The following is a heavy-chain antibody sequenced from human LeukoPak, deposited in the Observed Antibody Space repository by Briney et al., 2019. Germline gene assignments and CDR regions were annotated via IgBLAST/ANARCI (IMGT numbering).Heavy chain of an antibody. V-gene: IGHV4-59*01. D-gene: IGHD1-14*01. CDR1: GGSISSYY. Sequence: PSKTLSLTSTVSGGSISSYYWSWIRQPPGKGLEWIGYIYYSGSTNYNPSLKSRVTISVDTSKNQFSLKLSSVTAADTAVYYCAKATGYLLWGQGTLVIVSS. J-gene: IGHJ4*02. CDR3: AKATGYLL. CDR2: IYYSGST.